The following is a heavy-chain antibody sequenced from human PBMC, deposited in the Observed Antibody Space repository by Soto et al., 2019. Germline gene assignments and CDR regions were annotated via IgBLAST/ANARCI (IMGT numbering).Heavy chain of an antibody. CDR3: AKFPRRYCTNGVCSGYYYYMDV. CDR2: INHSGST. J-gene: IGHJ6*03. V-gene: IGHV4-34*08. CDR1: EGTCIDYG. Sequence: ETMCLTKTVYEGTCIDYGCRWIRKPPGKGLEWIGEINHSGSTNYNPSLKSRVTISVDTSKNQFSLKLSSVTAADTAVYYCAKFPRRYCTNGVCSGYYYYMDVWGKGTTVTVSS. D-gene: IGHD2-8*01.